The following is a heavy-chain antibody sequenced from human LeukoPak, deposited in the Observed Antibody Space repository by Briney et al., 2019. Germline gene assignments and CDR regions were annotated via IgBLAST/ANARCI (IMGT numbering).Heavy chain of an antibody. J-gene: IGHJ4*02. Sequence: GRSLRLSCAASGFTFSSYGMHWVRQAPGKGLEWVAVISYDGSNKYYADSVKGRFTISRDNSKNTLYLQMNSLRAEDTAVYYCASLLDYWGQGTPVTVSS. CDR1: GFTFSSYG. CDR2: ISYDGSNK. CDR3: ASLLDY. V-gene: IGHV3-30*03.